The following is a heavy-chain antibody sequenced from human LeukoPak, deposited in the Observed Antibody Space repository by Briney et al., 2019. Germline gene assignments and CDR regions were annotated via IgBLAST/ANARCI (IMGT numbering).Heavy chain of an antibody. D-gene: IGHD2-21*02. V-gene: IGHV3-23*01. CDR1: GFTFSSYA. J-gene: IGHJ4*02. CDR2: ISGSGGST. CDR3: AKAGFVVVTAYDY. Sequence: GGSLRLSCAASGFTFSSYAMSWVRQAPGKGPEWVSAISGSGGSTYYADSVKGRFTISRDNSKNTLYLQMNSLRAEDTAVYYCAKAGFVVVTAYDYWGQGTLVTVSS.